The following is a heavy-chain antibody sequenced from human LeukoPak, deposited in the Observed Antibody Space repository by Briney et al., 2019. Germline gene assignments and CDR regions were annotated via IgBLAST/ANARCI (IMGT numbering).Heavy chain of an antibody. D-gene: IGHD6-19*01. J-gene: IGHJ4*02. CDR3: ARDGDWYSSGWFGVGFGY. CDR2: ISSSGSTI. V-gene: IGHV3-48*03. Sequence: GGSLRLSCAASGFTFSSYEMNWVRQAPGKGLEWVSYISSSGSTIYYADSVKGRFTISRDNAKNSLYLQMNSLRAEDTAVYYCARDGDWYSSGWFGVGFGYWGQGTLVTVSS. CDR1: GFTFSSYE.